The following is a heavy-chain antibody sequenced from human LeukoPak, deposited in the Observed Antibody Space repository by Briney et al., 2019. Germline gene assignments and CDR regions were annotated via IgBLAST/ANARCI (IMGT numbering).Heavy chain of an antibody. CDR1: GFTFSSYA. CDR3: ARDMEDTAMVTADY. CDR2: ISYDGSNK. V-gene: IGHV3-30-3*01. Sequence: GGSLRLSCAASGFTFSSYAMHWVRQAPGKGLEWVAVISYDGSNKYYADSVKGRFTISRDNSKNTLYLQMNSLRAEDTAVYYCARDMEDTAMVTADYWGQGTLVTVSS. D-gene: IGHD5-18*01. J-gene: IGHJ4*02.